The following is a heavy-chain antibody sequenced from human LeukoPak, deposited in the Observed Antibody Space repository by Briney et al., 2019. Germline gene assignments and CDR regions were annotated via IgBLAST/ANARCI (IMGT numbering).Heavy chain of an antibody. Sequence: GGSLRLSCAASGFTVSSNYMSWVRQAPGKGLEWVSVIYSGGSTYYADSVKGRFTISRDNSKNTLYLQMNSLRAEDTAVYYCARDGYDSSGYSDAFDIWGQGTMVTVSS. CDR2: IYSGGST. CDR1: GFTVSSNY. D-gene: IGHD3-22*01. V-gene: IGHV3-53*01. CDR3: ARDGYDSSGYSDAFDI. J-gene: IGHJ3*02.